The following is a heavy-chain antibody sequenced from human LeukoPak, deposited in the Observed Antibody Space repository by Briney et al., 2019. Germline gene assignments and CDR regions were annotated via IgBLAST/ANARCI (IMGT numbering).Heavy chain of an antibody. D-gene: IGHD5-24*01. Sequence: PSQTLSLTCSVSGASVSTTAYFWHWIRQPAGEGLEWIVRIYASGNTHYNPSLKSRVTMSLDTSKNQFSLTMNSVTAADSAVYFCASYREAYDLYPHGLDVWGRGTVVTVSS. CDR2: IYASGNT. J-gene: IGHJ3*01. V-gene: IGHV4-61*02. CDR3: ASYREAYDLYPHGLDV. CDR1: GASVSTTAYF.